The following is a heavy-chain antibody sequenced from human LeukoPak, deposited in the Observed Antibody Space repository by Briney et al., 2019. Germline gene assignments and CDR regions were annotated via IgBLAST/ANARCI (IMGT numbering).Heavy chain of an antibody. J-gene: IGHJ6*03. D-gene: IGHD4-11*01. CDR1: GYTLTELS. Sequence: ASVKVSCKGSGYTLTELSMHWVRQAPGKGLEWMGGFDPEDGETIYAQKFQGRVTMTEDTSTDTAYMELSSLRSEDTAVYYCATRAYSNYVRGYYYYMDVWGKGTTVTVSS. V-gene: IGHV1-24*01. CDR2: FDPEDGET. CDR3: ATRAYSNYVRGYYYYMDV.